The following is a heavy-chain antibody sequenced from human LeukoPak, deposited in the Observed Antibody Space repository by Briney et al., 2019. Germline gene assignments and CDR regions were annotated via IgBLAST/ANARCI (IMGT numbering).Heavy chain of an antibody. V-gene: IGHV1-18*04. J-gene: IGHJ3*02. Sequence: ASVKVSCKTSGYTFSNYIISWVRQAPGQGLEWMGWISGYNGNTNYGQNVQGRVTMTTDTSTSTVYMELRSLRSDDTAVYYCARTYYYDTSGHSLDAFDIWGQGTMVTVSS. CDR2: ISGYNGNT. CDR3: ARTYYYDTSGHSLDAFDI. CDR1: GYTFSNYI. D-gene: IGHD3-22*01.